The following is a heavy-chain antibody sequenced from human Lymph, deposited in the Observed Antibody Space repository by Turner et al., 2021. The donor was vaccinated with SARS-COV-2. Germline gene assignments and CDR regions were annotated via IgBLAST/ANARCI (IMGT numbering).Heavy chain of an antibody. CDR1: GIIVSRNY. CDR3: ARDLGTYGMDV. J-gene: IGHJ6*02. D-gene: IGHD6-13*01. V-gene: IGHV3-53*02. CDR2: IYSVGTT. Sequence: EVQLVETGGGLIQPGGSLRLSCAASGIIVSRNYMNWVRHAPVKGLEWVSVIYSVGTTYYADSVKGRFTISRDNSKNTLYLQMNSLRVEDTAVYYCARDLGTYGMDVWGQGTTVTVSS.